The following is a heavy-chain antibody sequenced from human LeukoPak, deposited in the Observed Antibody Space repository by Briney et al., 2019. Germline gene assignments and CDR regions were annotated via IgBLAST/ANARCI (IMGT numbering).Heavy chain of an antibody. V-gene: IGHV1-2*02. CDR3: ARDQNGMDV. J-gene: IGHJ6*02. CDR2: IKPNSGGT. CDR1: GYTFRGYY. Sequence: GPVKVSCKASGYTFRGYYIHWVRPAPGQGLEWMGWIKPNSGGTNYGQKFQGRVTMTRDTSISTAYMELSRLRSDDTAVYYCARDQNGMDVWGQGTTVTVSS.